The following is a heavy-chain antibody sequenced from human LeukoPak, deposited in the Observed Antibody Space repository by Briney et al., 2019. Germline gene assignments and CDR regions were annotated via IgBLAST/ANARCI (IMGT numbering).Heavy chain of an antibody. J-gene: IGHJ4*02. CDR1: GYTFSSYE. Sequence: GGSLRLSCTASGYTFSSYEMNWVRQAPGKGLEWVSDISSSGSPIYYADSVKGRFTVSRDNAKNSLYLQMSSLRAEDTAVYYCARTMAFWGQGTLVAVSS. CDR2: ISSSGSPI. D-gene: IGHD5-24*01. CDR3: ARTMAF. V-gene: IGHV3-48*03.